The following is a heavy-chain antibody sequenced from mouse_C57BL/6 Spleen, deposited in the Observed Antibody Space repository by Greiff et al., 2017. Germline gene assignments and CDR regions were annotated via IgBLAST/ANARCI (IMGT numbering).Heavy chain of an antibody. D-gene: IGHD2-1*01. CDR1: GYTFTSYW. V-gene: IGHV1-69*01. Sequence: QVQLQQPGAELVMPGASVKLSCKASGYTFTSYWMHWVKQRPGQGLEWIGEIDPSDSYTNYNQKFKGKSTLTVDKSSSTAYMQLSSLTSEDSAVYYCARCFYYGNYDWYFDVWGTGTTVTVSS. CDR2: IDPSDSYT. J-gene: IGHJ1*03. CDR3: ARCFYYGNYDWYFDV.